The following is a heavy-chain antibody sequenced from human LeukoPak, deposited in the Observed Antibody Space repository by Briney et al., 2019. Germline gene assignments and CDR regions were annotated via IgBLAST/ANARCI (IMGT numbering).Heavy chain of an antibody. CDR2: IYYSGST. V-gene: IGHV4-39*01. CDR3: ARYFEAAAGTDLFDS. CDR1: GGSISSSSYY. D-gene: IGHD6-13*01. Sequence: SETLSLTCSVSGGSISSSSYYWGWIRQPPGKGLEWIGSIYYSGSTYYNPSLKSRVTISVDTSKNQFSLKLSSVTAADTAVYYCARYFEAAAGTDLFDSWGQGTLVTVSS. J-gene: IGHJ4*02.